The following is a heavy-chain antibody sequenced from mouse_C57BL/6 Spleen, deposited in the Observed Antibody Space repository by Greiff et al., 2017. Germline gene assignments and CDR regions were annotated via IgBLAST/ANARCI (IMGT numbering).Heavy chain of an antibody. J-gene: IGHJ1*03. V-gene: IGHV2-2*01. CDR2: IWTGGST. Sequence: VQRVQSGPGLVQPSHSLSITCTASGFSLTSYCVHWVRQSPGQGLEWLGVIWTGGSTDYNAAFISRLSIIKDNSKSHVFYKMNSLQADDPARYYVAANSGYGSSNGYFGVWGTGTTVTVSS. D-gene: IGHD1-1*01. CDR3: AANSGYGSSNGYFGV. CDR1: GFSLTSYC.